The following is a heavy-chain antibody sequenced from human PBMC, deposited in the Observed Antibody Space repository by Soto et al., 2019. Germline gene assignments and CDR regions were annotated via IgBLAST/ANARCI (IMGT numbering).Heavy chain of an antibody. CDR2: ISGSGGST. Sequence: GGSLRLSCAASGFTFSSYAMSWVRQAPGKGLEWVSAISGSGGSTYYADSVKGRFTISRDNSKNTLYLQMNSLRAEDTAVYYCAKIYDYVWGSYRPPEYYFDYWGQGTLVTVSS. CDR3: AKIYDYVWGSYRPPEYYFDY. D-gene: IGHD3-16*02. V-gene: IGHV3-23*01. J-gene: IGHJ4*02. CDR1: GFTFSSYA.